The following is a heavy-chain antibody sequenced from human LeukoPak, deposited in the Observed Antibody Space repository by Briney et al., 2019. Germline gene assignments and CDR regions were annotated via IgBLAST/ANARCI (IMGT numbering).Heavy chain of an antibody. CDR1: DDSISIYY. Sequence: SETLSLTCTVSDDSISIYYWSWIRQPPGKGPEWIAYIYSSGATSYNPSLRSRVSISLDTSKSQFSLKLSSVTVADTAVYYCASLNLPYYYGMDVWGQGTTVTVSS. CDR3: ASLNLPYYYGMDV. CDR2: IYSSGAT. V-gene: IGHV4-59*08. J-gene: IGHJ6*02.